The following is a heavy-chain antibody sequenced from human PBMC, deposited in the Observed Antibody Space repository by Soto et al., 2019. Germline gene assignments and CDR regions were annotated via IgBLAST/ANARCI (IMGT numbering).Heavy chain of an antibody. CDR2: ISYDGSNK. J-gene: IGHJ3*02. V-gene: IGHV3-30*18. Sequence: QVQLVESGGGAVQPGRSLRLSCAASGFTFNSYGMHWVRQAPGKGLEWVAVISYDGSNKYYADSLKGRFTNSRDNSKNTLYLQMNSLRAEDTAVYYCAKGHDYGDYRVVGDAFDIWGRGTMVTVSS. CDR3: AKGHDYGDYRVVGDAFDI. D-gene: IGHD4-17*01. CDR1: GFTFNSYG.